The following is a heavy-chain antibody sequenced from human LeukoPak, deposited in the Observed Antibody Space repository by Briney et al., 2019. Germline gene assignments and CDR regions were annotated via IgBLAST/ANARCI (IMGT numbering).Heavy chain of an antibody. CDR3: GRYKSTLGPFDF. V-gene: IGHV4-38-2*02. Sequence: SETLSLTCSVSGYNINKGYYWGWVRQPLGKGLEWIGAIYHSGTAYYNPSLKNRLTFSVDTSNNQFSVRLRSVTAADTAIYYCGRYKSTLGPFDFWGQGTLVTVSS. D-gene: IGHD2/OR15-2a*01. CDR2: IYHSGTA. J-gene: IGHJ4*02. CDR1: GYNINKGYY.